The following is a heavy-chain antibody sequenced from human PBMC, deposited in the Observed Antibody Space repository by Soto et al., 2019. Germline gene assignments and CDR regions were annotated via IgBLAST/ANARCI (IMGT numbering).Heavy chain of an antibody. CDR3: TRREYYYDSSGYPMSHGMDV. CDR2: IRSKANSYAT. V-gene: IGHV3-73*01. D-gene: IGHD3-22*01. CDR1: GFTFSGSA. Sequence: GGSLRLSCAASGFTFSGSAMHWVRQASGKGLEWVGHIRSKANSYATAYAASVKGRFTISRDDSKNTAYLQMNSLKTEDTAVYYCTRREYYYDSSGYPMSHGMDVWGQGTTVTVSS. J-gene: IGHJ6*02.